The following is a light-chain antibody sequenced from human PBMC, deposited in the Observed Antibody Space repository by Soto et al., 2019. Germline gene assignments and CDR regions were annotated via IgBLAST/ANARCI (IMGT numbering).Light chain of an antibody. CDR3: QQYNNWPSLT. J-gene: IGKJ4*01. CDR2: DAS. Sequence: DIVLTQSPATLSLSPGERASLSCRASQSVSNSLAWYQQKPGQPPRLLIYDASTRATGIPARFSGSGSGTEFSLTISSLQSEDFAVYYCQQYNNWPSLTFGGGTKVEIK. CDR1: QSVSNS. V-gene: IGKV3-15*01.